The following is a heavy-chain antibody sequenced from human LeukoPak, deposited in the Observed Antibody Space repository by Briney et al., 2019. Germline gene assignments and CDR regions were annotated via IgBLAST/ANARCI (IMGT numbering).Heavy chain of an antibody. Sequence: GGSLRLSCSASKFTFTVYWMTWVRQAPGKGLEWVASIKQDGSEKYYVDSVKGRFTISRDNANNSLSLQMNSLRVEDTAVYYCARGRTMDVWGQGTTVTVSS. CDR2: IKQDGSEK. CDR3: ARGRTMDV. CDR1: KFTFTVYW. V-gene: IGHV3-7*01. J-gene: IGHJ6*02.